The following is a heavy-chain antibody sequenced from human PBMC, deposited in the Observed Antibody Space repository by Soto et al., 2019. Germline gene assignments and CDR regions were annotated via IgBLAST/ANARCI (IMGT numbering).Heavy chain of an antibody. Sequence: LSLTCTVSGASVSSYFWSWVRQPPGKGLEWIGYIYNSGRTNYNPSLKSRVTISLDTSDNDFSLRLTSLTAADTAVYYCARVHSGWSSGHGLDVSGQGTTVTVSS. CDR1: GASVSSYF. CDR3: ARVHSGWSSGHGLDV. V-gene: IGHV4-59*02. CDR2: IYNSGRT. D-gene: IGHD6-19*01. J-gene: IGHJ6*02.